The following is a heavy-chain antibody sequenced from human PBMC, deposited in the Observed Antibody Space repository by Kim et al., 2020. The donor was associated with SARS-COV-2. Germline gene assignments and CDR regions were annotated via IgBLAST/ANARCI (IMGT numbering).Heavy chain of an antibody. Sequence: YAQKFQGRVTITADESTSTAYMELSSLRSEDTAVYYCAREEGYSSSWYVYWGQGTLVTVSS. D-gene: IGHD6-13*01. J-gene: IGHJ4*02. CDR3: AREEGYSSSWYVY. V-gene: IGHV1-69*01.